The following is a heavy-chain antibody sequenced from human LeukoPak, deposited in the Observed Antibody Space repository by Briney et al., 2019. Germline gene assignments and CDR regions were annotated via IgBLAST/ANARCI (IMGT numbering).Heavy chain of an antibody. D-gene: IGHD4-23*01. CDR2: ISPSSGGT. Sequence: GASVKVSCTASGYTFTTYYMHWVRQAPGQGLEWMGWISPSSGGTNYAQNFQGRVTMTRDRSISTAYMELSGLRSDDTAVYYCARNYGGNSKFFDNWGQGTLVTVSS. CDR3: ARNYGGNSKFFDN. V-gene: IGHV1-2*02. CDR1: GYTFTTYY. J-gene: IGHJ4*02.